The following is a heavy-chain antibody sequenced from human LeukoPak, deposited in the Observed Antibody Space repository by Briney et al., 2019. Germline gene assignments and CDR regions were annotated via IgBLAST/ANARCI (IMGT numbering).Heavy chain of an antibody. CDR3: ARDRGYSSTWSFGKHYYMDV. V-gene: IGHV3-33*07. Sequence: GGSLRLSCAASGFTFSSYGMYWVRQAPGKGPEWVAVIWYDGSHKSYANSVKGRFTISRDNPKNILYLHMNSLRADDTAVYFCARDRGYSSTWSFGKHYYMDVWGKGTTVTVSS. CDR2: IWYDGSHK. D-gene: IGHD6-13*01. CDR1: GFTFSSYG. J-gene: IGHJ6*03.